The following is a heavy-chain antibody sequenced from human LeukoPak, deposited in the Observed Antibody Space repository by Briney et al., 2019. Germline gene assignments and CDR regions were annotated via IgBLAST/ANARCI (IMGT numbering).Heavy chain of an antibody. J-gene: IGHJ4*02. CDR2: IRQDGSEK. D-gene: IGHD4-23*01. CDR1: GFTFSTYA. CDR3: ARNYGGNSAD. Sequence: GGSLRLSCAASGFTFSTYAIHWVRQAPGKGMEWVANIRQDGSEKYYVDSVKGRFTISRDDAKNSLYLQMNSLRAEDTAVYYCARNYGGNSADWGQGTLVTVSS. V-gene: IGHV3-7*04.